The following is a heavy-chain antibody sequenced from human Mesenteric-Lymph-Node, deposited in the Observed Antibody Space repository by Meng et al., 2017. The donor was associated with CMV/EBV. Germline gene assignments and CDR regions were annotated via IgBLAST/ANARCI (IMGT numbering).Heavy chain of an antibody. CDR1: GFTFSSYS. D-gene: IGHD4-17*01. J-gene: IGHJ6*02. V-gene: IGHV3-48*04. CDR3: AKCTVTTCLYQYGMDV. Sequence: GGSLRLSCAASGFTFSSYSMNWVRQAPGKGLEWVSYISSSSSTIYYADSLKGRFTISRDNAKNSLYLQMNSLRAGDTAVYYCAKCTVTTCLYQYGMDVWGQGTTVTVSS. CDR2: ISSSSSTI.